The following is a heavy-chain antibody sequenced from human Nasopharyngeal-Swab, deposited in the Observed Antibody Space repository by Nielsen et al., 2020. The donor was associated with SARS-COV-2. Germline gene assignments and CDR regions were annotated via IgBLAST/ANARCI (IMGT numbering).Heavy chain of an antibody. J-gene: IGHJ6*02. D-gene: IGHD5-12*01. CDR3: ARELGRGYSGYDNYYGMDV. CDR2: NYSGGST. V-gene: IGHV3-53*04. Sequence: VRQAPGKGLERVSVNYSGGSTYYADSVKGRFTISRHNSKNTLYLQMNSLRAEDTAVYYCARELGRGYSGYDNYYGMDVWGQGTTVTVSS.